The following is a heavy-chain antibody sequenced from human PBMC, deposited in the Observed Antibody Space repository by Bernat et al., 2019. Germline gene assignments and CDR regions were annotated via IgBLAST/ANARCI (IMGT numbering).Heavy chain of an antibody. Sequence: EVQVLESGGGLVQPGESLRLSCGASGFTFRNYAMSWVRQAPGKGLEWVSGINNSVGTTYYADSVKGRFTISRDNSKNTQYLQRNRLRAEDTAVYYCAKGGPGALNPMNNNFDYWGQGTLVTVSS. CDR1: GFTFRNYA. J-gene: IGHJ4*02. CDR3: AKGGPGALNPMNNNFDY. CDR2: INNSVGTT. V-gene: IGHV3-23*01. D-gene: IGHD1/OR15-1a*01.